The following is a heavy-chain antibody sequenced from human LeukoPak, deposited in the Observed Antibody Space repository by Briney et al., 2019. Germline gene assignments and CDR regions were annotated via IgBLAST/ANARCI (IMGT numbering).Heavy chain of an antibody. CDR1: GVGVGKEG. CDR2: IKLDGSEK. Sequence: GGSLRRSCVASGVGVGKEGRRWVLQAPGKGVKWVPNIKLDGSEKTYVASVKGRFTIYRDNTKNSLSLQTHRLRADDTAVFYCARHQYAPWSRRGKFESWGQATMVIVS. CDR3: ARHQYAPWSRRGKFES. V-gene: IGHV3-7*03. D-gene: IGHD3-3*01. J-gene: IGHJ4*02.